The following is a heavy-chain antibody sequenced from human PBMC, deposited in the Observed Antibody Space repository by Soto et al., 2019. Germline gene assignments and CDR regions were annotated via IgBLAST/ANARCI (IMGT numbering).Heavy chain of an antibody. D-gene: IGHD6-13*01. CDR3: ARDNRIAAAGTRRKSDFGVLDY. Sequence: SETLSLTCTVSGGSISSGGYYWSWIRQHPGKGLEWIGYIYYSGSTYYNPSLKSRVTISVDTSKNQFSLKLSSVTAADTAVYYCARDNRIAAAGTRRKSDFGVLDYWGQGTLVTVSS. CDR2: IYYSGST. V-gene: IGHV4-31*03. J-gene: IGHJ4*02. CDR1: GGSISSGGYY.